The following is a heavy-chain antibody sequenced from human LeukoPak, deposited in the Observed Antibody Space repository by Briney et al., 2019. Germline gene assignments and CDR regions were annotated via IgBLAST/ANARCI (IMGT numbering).Heavy chain of an antibody. D-gene: IGHD4-17*01. CDR2: IIPILGIA. V-gene: IGHV1-69*04. Sequence: GSSVKVSCKASGSTFSSYAISWVRQAPGQGLEWMGRIIPILGIANYAQKFQGRVTITADKSTSTAYMELSSLRSEDTAVYYCARDLWTEGDHGKSDYWGQGTLVTVSS. J-gene: IGHJ4*02. CDR3: ARDLWTEGDHGKSDY. CDR1: GSTFSSYA.